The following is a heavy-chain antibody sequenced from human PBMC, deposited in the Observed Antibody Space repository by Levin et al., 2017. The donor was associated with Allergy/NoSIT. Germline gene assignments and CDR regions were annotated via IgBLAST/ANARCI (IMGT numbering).Heavy chain of an antibody. CDR3: ARRFASSSNWDCDY. V-gene: IGHV4-39*01. J-gene: IGHJ4*02. CDR1: GVSIGSSGYY. CDR2: IHFTGGT. D-gene: IGHD4-11*01. Sequence: SQTLSLTCSVSGVSIGSSGYYWGWIRQLPGKGLDWIGSIHFTGGTYYNPSLKSRVTIPVDTSKTQFSLKLTSVTAADTAVYYCARRFASSSNWDCDYWGQGTRDTVSP.